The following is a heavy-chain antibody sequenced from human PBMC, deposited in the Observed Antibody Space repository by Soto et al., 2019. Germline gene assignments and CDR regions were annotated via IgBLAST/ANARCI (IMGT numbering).Heavy chain of an antibody. CDR2: INPNSGGT. Sequence: GASVKVSCKASGYTFTGYYMHWVRQAPGQGLEWMGWINPNSGGTNYAQKFQGWVTMTRDTSISTAYMELSRLRSDDTAVYYCARARGANAVAAVPSAYYYMDVWGKGTTVTVSS. J-gene: IGHJ6*03. CDR3: ARARGANAVAAVPSAYYYMDV. V-gene: IGHV1-2*04. CDR1: GYTFTGYY. D-gene: IGHD6-19*01.